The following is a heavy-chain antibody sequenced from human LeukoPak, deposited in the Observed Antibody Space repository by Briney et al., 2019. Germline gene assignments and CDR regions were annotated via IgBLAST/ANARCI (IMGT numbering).Heavy chain of an antibody. V-gene: IGHV1-46*01. CDR1: GYTFTSSY. D-gene: IGHD2-8*01. J-gene: IGHJ3*02. CDR3: ARQRGGQYEDAFDI. Sequence: ASVKVSCKASGYTFTSSYIHWVRQAPGQGLEWMGIINPSGGTTIYAQKFQGRVTMTRDTSTSTVYMELSSLGSEDTAVYYCARQRGGQYEDAFDIWGQGTVVTVSS. CDR2: INPSGGTT.